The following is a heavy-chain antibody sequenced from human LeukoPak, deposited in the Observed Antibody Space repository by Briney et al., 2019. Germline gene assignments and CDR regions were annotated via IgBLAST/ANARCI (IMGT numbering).Heavy chain of an antibody. CDR2: INHDASQK. D-gene: IGHD3-22*01. V-gene: IGHV3-7*01. CDR1: GFVFNNFW. J-gene: IGHJ4*02. Sequence: GGSLRLSCAASGFVFNNFWMAWVRQAPGKGLEWLANINHDASQKYYVDSVKGRFTISRDNAKDSLYLQMNSLTAEDTAVYHCATSFDSSGNNWGQGTLVTVSS. CDR3: ATSFDSSGNN.